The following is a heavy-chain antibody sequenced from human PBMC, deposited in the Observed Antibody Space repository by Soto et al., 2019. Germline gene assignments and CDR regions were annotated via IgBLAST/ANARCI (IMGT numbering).Heavy chain of an antibody. CDR2: ISSSSSTI. V-gene: IGHV3-48*02. Sequence: GGSLRLSCAASGFTFSSYSMNWVRQAPGKGLEWVSYISSSSSTIYYADSVKGRFTISRDNAKNSLYLQMNSLRDEDTAVYYCARVKFNDWELREFDYWGQGTLVTVSS. CDR3: ARVKFNDWELREFDY. CDR1: GFTFSSYS. D-gene: IGHD1-26*01. J-gene: IGHJ4*02.